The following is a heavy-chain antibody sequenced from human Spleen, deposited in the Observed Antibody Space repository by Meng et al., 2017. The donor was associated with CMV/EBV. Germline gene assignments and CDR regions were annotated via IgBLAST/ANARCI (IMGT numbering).Heavy chain of an antibody. CDR3: ARVGAWAHYYDSSGYYPYYYFDY. Sequence: YAISWVRQAPGQGLEWMGGIIPILGIANYAQKFQGRVTITADKSTSTAYMELSSLRSEDTAVYYCARVGAWAHYYDSSGYYPYYYFDYWGQGTLVTVSS. V-gene: IGHV1-69*10. CDR2: IIPILGIA. D-gene: IGHD3-22*01. CDR1: YA. J-gene: IGHJ4*02.